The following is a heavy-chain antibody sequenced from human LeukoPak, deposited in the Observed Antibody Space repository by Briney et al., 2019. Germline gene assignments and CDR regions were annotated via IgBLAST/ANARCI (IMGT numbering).Heavy chain of an antibody. CDR3: ARDLGFWNYVAVEPSPGYYYMDV. V-gene: IGHV3-30*19. CDR1: GFTFSSYG. D-gene: IGHD1-7*01. J-gene: IGHJ6*03. CDR2: ISDDGSNK. Sequence: GGSLRLSCAASGFTFSSYGMYWVRQAPGKGLEWVAVISDDGSNKYYGDSVKGRFTISRENSKNTLYLQMNSLRAEDTAIYFCARDLGFWNYVAVEPSPGYYYMDVWGKGTTVTVSS.